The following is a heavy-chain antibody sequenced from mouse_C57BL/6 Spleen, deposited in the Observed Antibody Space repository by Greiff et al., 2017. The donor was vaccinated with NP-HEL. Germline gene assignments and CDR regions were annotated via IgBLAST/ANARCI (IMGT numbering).Heavy chain of an antibody. CDR1: GFTFSDYG. CDR3: AYGNSGAY. J-gene: IGHJ3*01. D-gene: IGHD2-1*01. Sequence: EVMLVESGGGLVKPGGSLKLSCAASGFTFSDYGMHWVRQAPEKGLEWVAYISSGSSTIYYADTVKGRFTISRDNAKNTLFLQMTSLRSEDTAMYYCAYGNSGAYWGQGTLVTVSA. V-gene: IGHV5-17*01. CDR2: ISSGSSTI.